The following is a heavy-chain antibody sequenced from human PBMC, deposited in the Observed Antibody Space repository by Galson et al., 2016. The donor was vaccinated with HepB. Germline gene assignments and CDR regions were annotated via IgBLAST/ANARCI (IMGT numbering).Heavy chain of an antibody. CDR3: ARTGRATADFDY. J-gene: IGHJ4*02. Sequence: ETLSLTCAVYSGSFSRYFWSWIRQSPGKGLEWIGEISYSGSTNYNPSLRSRVTISLDTSKNQFSLRLTSLTAADTATYYCARTGRATADFDYWGQGTLVTVSS. CDR1: SGSFSRYF. V-gene: IGHV4-34*01. D-gene: IGHD5-12*01. CDR2: ISYSGST.